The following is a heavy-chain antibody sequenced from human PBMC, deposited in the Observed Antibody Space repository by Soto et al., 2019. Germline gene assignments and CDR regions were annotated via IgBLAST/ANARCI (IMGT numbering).Heavy chain of an antibody. D-gene: IGHD2-2*01. CDR1: GYTFTGYH. Sequence: SLKVSCKASGYTFTGYHMHWVRQAPGQPLEWLGWISLYSDGTNYAQKFQGRVSMTTDTSTTTAYMELRSLRSDDTAVYYCARVVPGAEAWFGPWGQGTLVTVS. V-gene: IGHV1-2*02. J-gene: IGHJ5*02. CDR2: ISLYSDGT. CDR3: ARVVPGAEAWFGP.